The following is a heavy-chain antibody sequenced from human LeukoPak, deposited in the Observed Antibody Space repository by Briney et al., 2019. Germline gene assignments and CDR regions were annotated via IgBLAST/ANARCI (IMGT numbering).Heavy chain of an antibody. Sequence: GGSLRLSCAASGFTFDDYGMSWVRQAPGKRLEWVSGINWNGGSTGYADSVKGRFTISRDNAKNSLYLQMSSLRAEDTALYYCAREVTTRFWYYYYYMDVWGKGTTVTVSS. CDR1: GFTFDDYG. V-gene: IGHV3-20*04. CDR2: INWNGGST. D-gene: IGHD4-17*01. CDR3: AREVTTRFWYYYYYMDV. J-gene: IGHJ6*03.